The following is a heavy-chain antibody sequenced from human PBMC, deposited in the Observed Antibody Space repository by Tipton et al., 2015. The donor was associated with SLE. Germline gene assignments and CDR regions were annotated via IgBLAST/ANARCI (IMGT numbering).Heavy chain of an antibody. V-gene: IGHV4-39*07. J-gene: IGHJ4*02. Sequence: TLSLTCNVSGGSINSSTSFWAWIRQPPGKGLEWIASISSSGSTDHNPSLRSRVSISLDTSKNQFSLRLTSATAADTAVYYCARRGRSAWFPGVWGQRTLVTVSS. CDR3: ARRGRSAWFPGV. D-gene: IGHD3-10*01. CDR2: ISSSGST. CDR1: GGSINSSTSF.